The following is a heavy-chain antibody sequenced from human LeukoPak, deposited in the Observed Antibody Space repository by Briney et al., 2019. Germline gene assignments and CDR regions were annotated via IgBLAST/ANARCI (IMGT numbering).Heavy chain of an antibody. CDR1: EDSISSYY. D-gene: IGHD6-19*01. CDR3: ARAKKTVAGFFDF. J-gene: IGHJ4*02. Sequence: SETLSLTCTVSEDSISSYYWSWIRQSPGKGLEWIGYIFYSGNTNYNPSLKSRVSMSVDTSKNQLSLKLNSVTAADTAVYYCARAKKTVAGFFDFWGQGALVPVSS. V-gene: IGHV4-59*01. CDR2: IFYSGNT.